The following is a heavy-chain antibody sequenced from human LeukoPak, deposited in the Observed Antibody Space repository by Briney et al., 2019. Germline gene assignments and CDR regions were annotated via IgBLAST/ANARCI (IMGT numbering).Heavy chain of an antibody. V-gene: IGHV1-2*02. Sequence: APVKVSCKASGYTFSGYYMHWVRQAPGQGLEWMGWINPNSGGTNYAQKLQGRVTMTTDTSTSTAYMELRSLRSDDTAVYYCARVSWELLPDYWGQGTLVTVSS. CDR1: GYTFSGYY. CDR2: INPNSGGT. D-gene: IGHD1-26*01. J-gene: IGHJ4*02. CDR3: ARVSWELLPDY.